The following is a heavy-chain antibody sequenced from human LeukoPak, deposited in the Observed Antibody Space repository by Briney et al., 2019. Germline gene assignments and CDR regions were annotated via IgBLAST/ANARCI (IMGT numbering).Heavy chain of an antibody. CDR3: ARRYPNWFDP. V-gene: IGHV4-39*01. Sequence: SETLSLTCTVSGGSISSSSYYWGWIRQPPGTGLEWIGSIYYSGSTYYNPSLKSRVTISVNTSKNQFSPKLSSVTAADTAVYYCARRYPNWFDPWGQGTLVTVSS. CDR2: IYYSGST. D-gene: IGHD2-2*01. J-gene: IGHJ5*02. CDR1: GGSISSSSYY.